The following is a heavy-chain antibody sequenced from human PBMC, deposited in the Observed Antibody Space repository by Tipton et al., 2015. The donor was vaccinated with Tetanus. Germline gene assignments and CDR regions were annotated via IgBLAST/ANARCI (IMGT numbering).Heavy chain of an antibody. CDR1: GFTFSSYA. CDR2: ISSNGGST. CDR3: ARSAVTTGYFDL. V-gene: IGHV3-64*02. Sequence: SLRLSCAASGFTFSSYAMHWVRQAPGKGLEYVSAISSNGGSTYYADSVKGRFTISRDNSKNTLYLQMGSLRAEDMAVYYCARSAVTTGYFDLWGRGTLVTVSS. D-gene: IGHD4-17*01. J-gene: IGHJ2*01.